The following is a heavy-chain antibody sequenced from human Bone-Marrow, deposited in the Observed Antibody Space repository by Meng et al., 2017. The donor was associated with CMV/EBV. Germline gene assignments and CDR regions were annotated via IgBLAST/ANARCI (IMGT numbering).Heavy chain of an antibody. CDR1: GGSISSGDYY. D-gene: IGHD3-10*01. CDR3: ARDPLYYGSGSYPH. J-gene: IGHJ4*02. CDR2: IYYSGSA. Sequence: SETLSLTCTVSGGSISSGDYYWNWIRQPPGKGLEWIGYIYYSGSAYYNPSLQSRLTISIDTSKNQFSLRLSSVTAADTAFYYCARDPLYYGSGSYPHWGQGTLVSGSS. V-gene: IGHV4-30-4*08.